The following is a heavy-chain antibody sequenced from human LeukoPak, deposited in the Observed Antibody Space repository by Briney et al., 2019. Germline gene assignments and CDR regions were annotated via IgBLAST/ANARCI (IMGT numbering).Heavy chain of an antibody. J-gene: IGHJ4*02. D-gene: IGHD3-22*01. CDR2: ISGSGGNT. V-gene: IGHV3-23*01. CDR3: ATHYYDSSALGYYFDY. Sequence: PGGSLRLSCAASVFTFSSYTMSWVRQAPGKGLEWVSAISGSGGNTYYADSVKGRFTISRDNSKNTLYLQMNSLRAEDTAVYYCATHYYDSSALGYYFDYWGQGTLVTVSS. CDR1: VFTFSSYT.